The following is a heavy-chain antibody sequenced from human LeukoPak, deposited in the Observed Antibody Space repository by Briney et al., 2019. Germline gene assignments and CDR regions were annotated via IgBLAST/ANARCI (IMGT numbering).Heavy chain of an antibody. CDR1: GDSLSSNTAA. D-gene: IGHD3-22*01. Sequence: SQTHSLTCAISGDSLSSNTAAWNWIRQSPSRGLEWLGRTYYRSTWYNDYAVAVKSRITINPDTSKNQFSLQMNSVTPEDTAVYYCAREVSYDSSGYFLFWGQGTLVIVSS. CDR2: TYYRSTWYN. V-gene: IGHV6-1*01. CDR3: AREVSYDSSGYFLF. J-gene: IGHJ4*02.